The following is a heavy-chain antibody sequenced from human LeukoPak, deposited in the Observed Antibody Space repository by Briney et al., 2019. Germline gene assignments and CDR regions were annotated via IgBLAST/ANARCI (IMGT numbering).Heavy chain of an antibody. Sequence: ASVKVSCKASGYTFTSYVISWARPAPGQGRGWMGWISAYNGNTNYAQKLQGRVTMTTDTSTSTAYVELRSLRSDDTAVYYCASGSAPDYWGQGTLVTVSS. J-gene: IGHJ4*02. V-gene: IGHV1-18*01. CDR2: ISAYNGNT. D-gene: IGHD6-25*01. CDR1: GYTFTSYV. CDR3: ASGSAPDY.